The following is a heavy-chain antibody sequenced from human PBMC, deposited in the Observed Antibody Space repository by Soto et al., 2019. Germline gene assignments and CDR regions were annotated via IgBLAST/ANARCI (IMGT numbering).Heavy chain of an antibody. Sequence: EVQLVESGGGLVQPGGSLRLSCAASGFTFSSNSMNWVRQAPGKGLEWVSYISSSSSTIYYADSVKGRFTISRDNAKNSLYLQMNSLRAEDTAVYYCASALRYCSSTSCPMRCWGQGTLVTVSS. D-gene: IGHD2-2*01. V-gene: IGHV3-48*01. CDR1: GFTFSSNS. CDR2: ISSSSSTI. CDR3: ASALRYCSSTSCPMRC. J-gene: IGHJ4*02.